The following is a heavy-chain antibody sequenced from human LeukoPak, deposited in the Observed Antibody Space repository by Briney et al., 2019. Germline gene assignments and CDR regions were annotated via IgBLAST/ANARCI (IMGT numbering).Heavy chain of an antibody. Sequence: GGSLRLSCAASGFTFSTYAMSWVRQAPGKGLEWVAAISCSGDNTYYADSVKGRFTISRDNSENTSYLQLNSLRAEDTAIYYCAKLGVDSIRDSWGQGTLVTVSS. CDR2: ISCSGDNT. CDR3: AKLGVDSIRDS. D-gene: IGHD5-12*01. J-gene: IGHJ4*02. CDR1: GFTFSTYA. V-gene: IGHV3-23*01.